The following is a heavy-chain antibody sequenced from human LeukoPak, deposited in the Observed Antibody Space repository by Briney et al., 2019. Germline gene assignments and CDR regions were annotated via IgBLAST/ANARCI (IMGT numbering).Heavy chain of an antibody. Sequence: SETLSLTCTVSGNSVRSSSYYWGWIRQSPEKGLEWIGSIYYSGSTYYSASFKSRVSISVDTSQNQFSLKLRSVTAADKAVYYCASRYYYDTRGYFLHWGQGTLVADSS. CDR1: GNSVRSSSYY. CDR3: ASRYYYDTRGYFLH. D-gene: IGHD3-22*01. J-gene: IGHJ1*01. V-gene: IGHV4-39*01. CDR2: IYYSGST.